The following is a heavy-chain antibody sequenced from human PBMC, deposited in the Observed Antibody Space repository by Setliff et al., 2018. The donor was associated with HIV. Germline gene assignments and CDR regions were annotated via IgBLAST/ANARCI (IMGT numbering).Heavy chain of an antibody. CDR1: GGSISGYY. CDR3: ARVGSVGYFRFFDY. J-gene: IGHJ4*02. V-gene: IGHV4-4*07. CDR2: IYTSGST. Sequence: SETLSLTCAVSGGSISGYYWNWIRQSAGKGLEWIGRIYTSGSTKYNPSFESRVTLSVDTSKNQVSLKVNYVTAADTALYHCARVGSVGYFRFFDYWGQGTLVTVSS. D-gene: IGHD1-26*01.